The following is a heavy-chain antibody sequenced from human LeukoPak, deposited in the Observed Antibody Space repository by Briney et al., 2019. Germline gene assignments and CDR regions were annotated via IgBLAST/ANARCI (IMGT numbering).Heavy chain of an antibody. CDR1: GGSISSGGYY. Sequence: PSETLSLTCTASGGSISSGGYYWSWIRQHPGKGLEWIGYIYYSGSTYYNPSLKSRVTISVDTSKNQFSLKLSSVTAADTAVYYCARVPYYYDSSGYYYGAFDIWGQGTMVTVSS. J-gene: IGHJ3*02. V-gene: IGHV4-31*03. D-gene: IGHD3-22*01. CDR2: IYYSGST. CDR3: ARVPYYYDSSGYYYGAFDI.